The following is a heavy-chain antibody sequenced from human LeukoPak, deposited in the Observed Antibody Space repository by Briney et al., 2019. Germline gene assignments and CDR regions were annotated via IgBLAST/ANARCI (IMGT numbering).Heavy chain of an antibody. D-gene: IGHD3-22*01. V-gene: IGHV3-23*01. J-gene: IGHJ4*02. Sequence: GGSLRLSCAASGFTFSSYAMSWVRQAPGKGLEWVSVISGSDGNTYYADSVKGRFTISRDNSKNTLYLQMNNLRVEDTAVYYCAKTPYYYDSSGYSWEEYYFDYWGQGTLVTVSS. CDR2: ISGSDGNT. CDR3: AKTPYYYDSSGYSWEEYYFDY. CDR1: GFTFSSYA.